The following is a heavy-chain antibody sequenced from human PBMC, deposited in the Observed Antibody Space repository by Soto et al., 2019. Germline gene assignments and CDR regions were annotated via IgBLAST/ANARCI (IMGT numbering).Heavy chain of an antibody. CDR1: GFTFDDYA. D-gene: IGHD3-10*01. Sequence: GGSLRLSCAASGFTFDDYAMHWVRQAPGKGLEWVSGISWNGGSTGYADSVKGRFTISRDNAKNSLYLQMNSLRAEDTALYHCAILYYYGSGSYYKLGDAFDIWGQGTMVTVSS. CDR2: ISWNGGST. V-gene: IGHV3-20*01. CDR3: AILYYYGSGSYYKLGDAFDI. J-gene: IGHJ3*02.